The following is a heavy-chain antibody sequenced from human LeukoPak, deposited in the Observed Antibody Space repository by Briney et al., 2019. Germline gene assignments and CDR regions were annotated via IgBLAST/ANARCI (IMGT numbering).Heavy chain of an antibody. J-gene: IGHJ6*03. CDR2: ISAYNGNT. CDR1: GYTFISYG. D-gene: IGHD2-2*01. Sequence: AAVKVSCKASGYTFISYGISWVRQAPGQGLEWMGWISAYNGNTNYAQELQGRVTMTTDTSTSTAYMELRSLRSDDTAVYYCARLYCSSTSCYSDYYYYMDVWGKGTTVTISS. V-gene: IGHV1-18*01. CDR3: ARLYCSSTSCYSDYYYYMDV.